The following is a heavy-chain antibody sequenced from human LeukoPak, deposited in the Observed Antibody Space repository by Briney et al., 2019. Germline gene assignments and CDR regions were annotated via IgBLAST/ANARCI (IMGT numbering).Heavy chain of an antibody. Sequence: GGSLRLSCAASGFTFSTYAMNWLRQAPGKGLEWVSAISGSGGSANYADSVKGRFTISRDNSKNTLSLQMNSLRAEDTAVYYCAKSGGSGYSEYYYDYWGQGTLVTVSS. CDR3: AKSGGSGYSEYYYDY. CDR1: GFTFSTYA. D-gene: IGHD3-22*01. V-gene: IGHV3-23*01. CDR2: ISGSGGSA. J-gene: IGHJ4*02.